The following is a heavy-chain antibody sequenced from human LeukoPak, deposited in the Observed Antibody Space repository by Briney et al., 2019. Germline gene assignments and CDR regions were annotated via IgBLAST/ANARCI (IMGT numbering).Heavy chain of an antibody. D-gene: IGHD2-15*01. V-gene: IGHV4-4*07. CDR1: GGSISSYY. CDR2: IYTSGST. Sequence: SETLSLTCTVSGGSISSYYWSWIRQPAGKGLEWIGRIYTSGSTNYNPSLKSRVTMSVDTSKNQFSLKLSSVTAADTAVYYCARSIQVAAYYYYYMDVWGKGTTVTISS. J-gene: IGHJ6*03. CDR3: ARSIQVAAYYYYYMDV.